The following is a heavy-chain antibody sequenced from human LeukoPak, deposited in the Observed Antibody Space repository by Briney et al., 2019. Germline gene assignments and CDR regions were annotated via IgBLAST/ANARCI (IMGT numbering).Heavy chain of an antibody. V-gene: IGHV3-11*04. CDR1: GFTFSDYY. CDR2: ISSSGSTI. CDR3: ASIPLLWFGELFPDY. J-gene: IGHJ4*02. D-gene: IGHD3-10*01. Sequence: PGGSLRLSCAASGFTFSDYYMSWIRQAPGKGLEWVSYISSSGSTIYYADSVKGRFTISRDNAKNSLYLQMNSLRAKDTAVYYCASIPLLWFGELFPDYWGQGTLVTVSS.